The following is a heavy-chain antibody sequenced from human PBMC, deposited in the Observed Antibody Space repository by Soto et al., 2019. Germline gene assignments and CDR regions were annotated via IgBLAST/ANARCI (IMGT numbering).Heavy chain of an antibody. J-gene: IGHJ4*02. CDR3: ARHKGTSSWYLLPEY. CDR2: IFHSVST. CDR1: GGSINSGDYY. D-gene: IGHD6-13*01. Sequence: SETLFLTCTVSGGSINSGDYYCTWVRQPPGKGLEWIGNIFHSVSTYYTPSLQSRVTISLDTSKNHFSLKLSSVTAADTAVYYCARHKGTSSWYLLPEYWGQGTMVTVSS. V-gene: IGHV4-30-4*01.